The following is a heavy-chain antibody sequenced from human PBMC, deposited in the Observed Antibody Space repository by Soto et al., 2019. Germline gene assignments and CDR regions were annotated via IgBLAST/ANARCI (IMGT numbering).Heavy chain of an antibody. CDR1: GDTFNKFG. CDR3: ARCMRALRTDDVFHI. CDR2: IIPMYGAA. J-gene: IGHJ3*02. V-gene: IGHV1-69*13. Sequence: SVKVSCKASGDTFNKFGISWVRQAPGQGLEWMGGIIPMYGAANSAQKSRDGVSITADESTSTVYMYLSSLISEDTAVYFCARCMRALRTDDVFHIWGNGTVVTVSS.